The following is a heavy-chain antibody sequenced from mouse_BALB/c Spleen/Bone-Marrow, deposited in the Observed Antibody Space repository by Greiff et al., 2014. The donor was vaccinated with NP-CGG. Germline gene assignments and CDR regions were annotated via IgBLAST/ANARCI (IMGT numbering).Heavy chain of an antibody. J-gene: IGHJ1*01. CDR3: AREGRALCYFDV. D-gene: IGHD6-5*01. Sequence: EVQLQQSGPGLVKPSQSLSLTCSVTGYSFTSGYYWYWIRQFPGNNLEWMGYISYDGSNNYNSSLKIQVTITRDTSKNQFFLKLSSVTPEYAASDDCAREGRALCYFDVWGAGTTVTVSS. V-gene: IGHV3-6*01. CDR2: ISYDGSN. CDR1: GYSFTSGYY.